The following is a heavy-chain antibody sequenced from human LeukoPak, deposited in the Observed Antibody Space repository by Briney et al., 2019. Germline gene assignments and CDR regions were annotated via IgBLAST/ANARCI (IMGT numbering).Heavy chain of an antibody. CDR2: ISSSSTYI. V-gene: IGHV3-21*01. D-gene: IGHD4/OR15-4a*01. CDR3: ARGSNGAFDY. CDR1: GFNFKNYE. J-gene: IGHJ4*02. Sequence: GGALRLSCTVSGFNFKNYEMKWVRQAPGKGLEWVASISSSSTYIYHADSVKSRFTISRDNAKNSLYLQMNSLIAEDTAIYYCARGSNGAFDYWGQGTLVTVSS.